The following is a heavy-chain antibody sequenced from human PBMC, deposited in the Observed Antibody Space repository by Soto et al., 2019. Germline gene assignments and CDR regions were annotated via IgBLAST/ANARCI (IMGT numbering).Heavy chain of an antibody. CDR2: IDPSDSYT. Sequence: GESLKISCKGSGYSFTSYWISWARQMPGKGLEWMGRIDPSDSYTNYSPSFQGHVTISADKSISTAYLQWSSLKASDTAMYYCARRGYSSGLSIEQYYYYYYGMDVWGQGTTVTVSS. V-gene: IGHV5-10-1*01. CDR3: ARRGYSSGLSIEQYYYYYYGMDV. J-gene: IGHJ6*02. CDR1: GYSFTSYW. D-gene: IGHD6-19*01.